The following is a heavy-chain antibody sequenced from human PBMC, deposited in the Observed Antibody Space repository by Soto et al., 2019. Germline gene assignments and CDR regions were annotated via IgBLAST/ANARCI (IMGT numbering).Heavy chain of an antibody. J-gene: IGHJ4*02. Sequence: QVQLQETGPGLVKPSETLSLTCTVSGGSVSSGNYYWSWIRQPPGKGLEWIGYFYYTGNINYNPSLNSRVTIFIDASKNKFSLRLSSVTAADTAVYYCARSMFYSDATNSSPFEYWGQGTLVTASS. V-gene: IGHV4-61*01. CDR1: GGSVSSGNYY. CDR3: ARSMFYSDATNSSPFEY. D-gene: IGHD3-22*01. CDR2: FYYTGNI.